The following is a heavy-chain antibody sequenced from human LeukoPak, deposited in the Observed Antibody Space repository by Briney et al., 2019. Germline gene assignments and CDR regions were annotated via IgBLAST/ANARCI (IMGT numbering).Heavy chain of an antibody. CDR1: GFTFSSYA. CDR2: ASGSGGST. V-gene: IGHV3-23*01. J-gene: IGHJ6*02. CDR3: ARDINSPAYYDFWRGDYYYYGMDV. D-gene: IGHD3-3*01. Sequence: GGSLRLSCAASGFTFSSYAMSWVRQAPGKGLEWVSSASGSGGSTYYADSVKGRFTISRDNSKNTLYLQMNSLRAEDTAVYYCARDINSPAYYDFWRGDYYYYGMDVWGQGTTVTVSS.